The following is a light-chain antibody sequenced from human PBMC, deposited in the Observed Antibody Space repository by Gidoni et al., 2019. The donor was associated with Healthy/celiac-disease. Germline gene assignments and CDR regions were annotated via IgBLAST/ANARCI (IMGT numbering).Light chain of an antibody. V-gene: IGKV1-27*01. CDR2: AAS. J-gene: IGKJ4*01. CDR1: QGISNY. Sequence: DIQMTQSPSSLSESVGDRVTITCRASQGISNYLAWYQQKPGKVPKLLIYAASTLQSGVPPRFSGSGSGTDLTLTISSLQPEDVATYYCQRYNSAPLTFXGXTKVEIK. CDR3: QRYNSAPLT.